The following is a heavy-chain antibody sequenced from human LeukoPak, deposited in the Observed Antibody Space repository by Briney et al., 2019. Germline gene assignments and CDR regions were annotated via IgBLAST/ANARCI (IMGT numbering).Heavy chain of an antibody. CDR1: GYTFTGYY. CDR3: ARGILYDSSQGGFDY. J-gene: IGHJ4*02. D-gene: IGHD3-22*01. V-gene: IGHV1-2*02. Sequence: ASVKVSCKASGYTFTGYYMHWARQAPGQGLEWMGWINPNSGGTNYAQKFQGRVTMTRDTSISTAHMELSRLRSDDTAVHYCARGILYDSSQGGFDYWGQGTLVTVSS. CDR2: INPNSGGT.